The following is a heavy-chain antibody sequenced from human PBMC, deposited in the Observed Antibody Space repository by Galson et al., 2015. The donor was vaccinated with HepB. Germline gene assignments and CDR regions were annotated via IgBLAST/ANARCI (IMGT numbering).Heavy chain of an antibody. J-gene: IGHJ6*03. Sequence: SVKVSCKASGGTFSNYAISWVRQAPGQGLEWMGGIIPLFGTANYAQKFQGRVTIIADESTSTAYMELRSLRSEDTAVYYCARDLVGYCSSTSCPYMDVWGKGTTVTVSS. D-gene: IGHD2-2*01. CDR2: IIPLFGTA. CDR3: ARDLVGYCSSTSCPYMDV. CDR1: GGTFSNYA. V-gene: IGHV1-69*13.